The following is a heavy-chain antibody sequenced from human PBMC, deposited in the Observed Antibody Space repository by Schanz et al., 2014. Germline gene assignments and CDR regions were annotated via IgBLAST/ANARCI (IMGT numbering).Heavy chain of an antibody. CDR2: VSASGGGP. V-gene: IGHV3-23*01. J-gene: IGHJ5*01. CDR3: AKDLYNYGIFDS. D-gene: IGHD3-16*01. Sequence: EVQLLESGGGLVQPGGSLRLSCIGSGFTFRSYALGWVRQAPGKGLEWVSLVSASGGGPFYADSVKGRFTISRDNSRKTLYLQMNSLRADDTAVYYCAKDLYNYGIFDSWGQGTLVTASS. CDR1: GFTFRSYA.